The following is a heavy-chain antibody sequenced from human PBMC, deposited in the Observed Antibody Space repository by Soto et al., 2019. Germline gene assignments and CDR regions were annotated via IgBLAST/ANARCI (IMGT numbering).Heavy chain of an antibody. Sequence: ETLSLTCTVSGGAISTYYWTWIRQPAGKGLEWIGRIYSSGSTKYNPSLQSRVTMSLDTSNNQFSLRLTSVTAADTAVYYCARGQRFSDWFDPWGQGTLVTVSS. J-gene: IGHJ5*02. D-gene: IGHD3-3*01. V-gene: IGHV4-4*07. CDR3: ARGQRFSDWFDP. CDR2: IYSSGST. CDR1: GGAISTYY.